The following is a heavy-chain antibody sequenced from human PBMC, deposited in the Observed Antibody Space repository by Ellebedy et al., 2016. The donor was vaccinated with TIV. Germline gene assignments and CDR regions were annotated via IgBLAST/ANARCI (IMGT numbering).Heavy chain of an antibody. CDR3: ARAPDSGIEGYYYYYMDV. D-gene: IGHD1-26*01. CDR1: GDFVSSINHY. CDR2: IYYSGST. J-gene: IGHJ6*03. V-gene: IGHV4-39*07. Sequence: SETLSLTXTVSGDFVSSINHYWSWTRQPPGKGLEWIGSIYYSGSTYYNPSLKSRVTISVDTSKNQFSLKLSSVTAADTAVYYCARAPDSGIEGYYYYYMDVWGKGTTVTVSS.